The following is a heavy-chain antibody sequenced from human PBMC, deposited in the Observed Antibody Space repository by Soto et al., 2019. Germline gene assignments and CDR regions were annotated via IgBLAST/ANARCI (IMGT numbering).Heavy chain of an antibody. CDR3: ATDHYCSNSDALEY. J-gene: IGHJ4*02. V-gene: IGHV3-48*02. D-gene: IGHD2-8*01. CDR1: PCTLNSYI. CDR2: ISGISHSI. Sequence: PGRSLRLSCSPAPCTLNSYIIRCVRQSPGKGVDWLSFISGISHSIYYTDPVKGRFTISRDNAKHSLYLQMNSLRDEDTAVYYCATDHYCSNSDALEYWGQGPMVTVSS.